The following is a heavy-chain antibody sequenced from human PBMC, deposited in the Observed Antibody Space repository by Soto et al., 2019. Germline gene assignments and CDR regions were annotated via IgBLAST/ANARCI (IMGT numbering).Heavy chain of an antibody. D-gene: IGHD2-2*01. CDR1: GYTLTELS. V-gene: IGHV1-24*01. CDR2: FDPEDGET. J-gene: IGHJ4*02. Sequence: GASVKVCCKVSGYTLTELSIHWVRQAPGKGLEWMGGFDPEDGETIYAQKFQGRVTMTEDTSTDTAYMELSSLRSEDTAVYYCATGVVVVPAANHYDYWGQGILVTVSS. CDR3: ATGVVVVPAANHYDY.